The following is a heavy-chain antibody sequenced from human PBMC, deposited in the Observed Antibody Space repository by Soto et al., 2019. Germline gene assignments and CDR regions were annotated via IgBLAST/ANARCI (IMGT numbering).Heavy chain of an antibody. V-gene: IGHV4-59*01. J-gene: IGHJ5*02. CDR3: ATYTPYGDYVS. CDR2: IYYSGST. Sequence: SETLSLTSTISNASYWLYYCTWIPQSPGKGLEWIGYIYYSGSTNYNPSLKSRVTISVDTSKNQFSLKLSSVTAADTAVYYCATYTPYGDYVSWGQGTLVTVSS. D-gene: IGHD4-17*01. CDR1: NASYWLYY.